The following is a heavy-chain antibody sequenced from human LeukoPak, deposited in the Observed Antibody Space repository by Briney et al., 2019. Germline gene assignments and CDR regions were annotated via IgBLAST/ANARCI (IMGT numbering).Heavy chain of an antibody. J-gene: IGHJ4*02. D-gene: IGHD4-17*01. CDR1: GFTVSSNY. CDR3: ASGTSPSGYGDLDY. V-gene: IGHV3-53*01. Sequence: PGGSLRLSCAASGFTVSSNYMSWVRQAPGKGLEWVSVIYSGGSTYYADSVKGRFTISRDDSKNTLYLQMNSLRAEDTAVYYCASGTSPSGYGDLDYWGQGTLVTVYS. CDR2: IYSGGST.